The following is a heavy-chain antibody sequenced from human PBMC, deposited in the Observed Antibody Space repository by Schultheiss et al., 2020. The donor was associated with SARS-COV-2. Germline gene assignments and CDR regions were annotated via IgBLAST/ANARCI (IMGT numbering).Heavy chain of an antibody. CDR2: IYYSGST. J-gene: IGHJ4*02. CDR1: GGSITSGAYY. D-gene: IGHD2-21*02. Sequence: SETLSLTCTVSGGSITSGAYYWSWIRQHPGKGLEWIGYIYYSGSTYYNPSLKSRVTISVDTSKNQFSLKLSSVTAADTAVYYCARESYDPYCGGDCFIAFDYWGQGTLVTVSS. CDR3: ARESYDPYCGGDCFIAFDY. V-gene: IGHV4-31*03.